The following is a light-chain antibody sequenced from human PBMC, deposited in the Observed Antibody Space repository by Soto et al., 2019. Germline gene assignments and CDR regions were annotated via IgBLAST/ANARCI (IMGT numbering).Light chain of an antibody. CDR3: CSYAASTTRVI. Sequence: QSVLTQPASVSGSPGQSITISCTGSTRDVGGYDFVSWYQQHPGKAPKLVIYDLNIRPSGISNRFSGSKSGNTASLTISGLQAEDEADYYCCSYAASTTRVIFGGGTKLTVL. V-gene: IGLV2-14*03. CDR1: TRDVGGYDF. J-gene: IGLJ2*01. CDR2: DLN.